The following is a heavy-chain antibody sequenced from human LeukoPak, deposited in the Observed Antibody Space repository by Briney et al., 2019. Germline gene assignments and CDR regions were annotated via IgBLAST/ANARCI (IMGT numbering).Heavy chain of an antibody. D-gene: IGHD3-22*01. CDR3: AREDSLYYGMDV. CDR1: GGSISSYY. J-gene: IGHJ6*02. V-gene: IGHV4-59*01. Sequence: SETLCLTCTVSGGSISSYYWSWIRQPPGKGLEWIGYIYYSGSTNYNPSLKSRVTISVDTSKNQFSLKLSSVTAADTAVYYCAREDSLYYGMDVWGQGTTVTVSS. CDR2: IYYSGST.